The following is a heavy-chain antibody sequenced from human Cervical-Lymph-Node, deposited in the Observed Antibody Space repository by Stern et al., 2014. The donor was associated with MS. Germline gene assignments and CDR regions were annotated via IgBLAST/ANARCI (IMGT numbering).Heavy chain of an antibody. CDR1: GGSLSDSNYY. Sequence: QVQLQESGPGLVKPSETLSLSCAVSGGSLSDSNYYWVWIRQSPGKGLEWVATIYYTGSTYYNPSLKSRVPISVDTSKNLFSLRLTSVTAADTAVYYCVSGVRGVTPYFDYWGQGTLVTVSS. V-gene: IGHV4-39*01. CDR2: IYYTGST. CDR3: VSGVRGVTPYFDY. J-gene: IGHJ4*02. D-gene: IGHD3-10*01.